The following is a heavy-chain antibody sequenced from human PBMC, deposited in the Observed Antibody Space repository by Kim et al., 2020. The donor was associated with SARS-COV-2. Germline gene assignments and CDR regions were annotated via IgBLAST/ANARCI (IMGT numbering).Heavy chain of an antibody. V-gene: IGHV4-34*01. CDR3: AREGATHDIVVVPAATVGVHFDY. CDR1: GGSFSGYY. CDR2: INHSGST. D-gene: IGHD2-2*01. Sequence: SETLSLTCAVYGGSFSGYYWSWIRQPPGKGLEWIGEINHSGSTNYNPSLKSRVTISVDTSKNQFSLKLSSVTAADTAVYYCAREGATHDIVVVPAATVGVHFDYWGQGTLVTVSS. J-gene: IGHJ4*02.